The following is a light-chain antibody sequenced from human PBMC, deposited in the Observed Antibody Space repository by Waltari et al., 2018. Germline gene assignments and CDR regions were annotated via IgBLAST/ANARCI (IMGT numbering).Light chain of an antibody. J-gene: IGKJ1*01. V-gene: IGKV3-20*01. CDR1: QSISNY. Sequence: IVLTQSPGTLSLSPGERVTFSGRASQSISNYFAWYQQKPDQAPRLLIYDTSTRATGIPDRFSGSGSGTDFSLTISRLEPEDFAVYYCQKYGTLPATFGQGTKVELK. CDR2: DTS. CDR3: QKYGTLPAT.